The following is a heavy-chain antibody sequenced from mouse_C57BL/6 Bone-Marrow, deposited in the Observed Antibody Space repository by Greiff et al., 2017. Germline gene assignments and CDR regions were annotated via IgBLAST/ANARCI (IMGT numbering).Heavy chain of an antibody. Sequence: QVQLQQPGAELVKPGASVKLSCKASGYTFPSYWMHWVKQRPGRGLEWIGRIDPNSGSTNYNEKFKSKATLTVDKSSSTAYMQLSSLTSEDSAVYYCARGEDSNYVGYYYAMDYWGQGTSLTVSS. CDR1: GYTFPSYW. CDR3: ARGEDSNYVGYYYAMDY. CDR2: IDPNSGST. J-gene: IGHJ4*01. D-gene: IGHD2-5*01. V-gene: IGHV1-62-3*01.